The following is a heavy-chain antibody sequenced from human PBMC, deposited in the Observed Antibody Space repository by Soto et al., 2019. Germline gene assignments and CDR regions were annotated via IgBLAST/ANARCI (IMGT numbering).Heavy chain of an antibody. D-gene: IGHD2-15*01. CDR1: GGSIRSADYH. Sequence: SETLSLTCTVSGGSIRSADYHWSWIRQPPGKGLEWIGHIYYTGSSDYTPSIYYNGRTDYNPSLNSRPTISVDTSKNQFSLKLSSVTAADTAVYYCARASLLKREPYCSGGSCQKWLDPWGQRTLVTVSS. J-gene: IGHJ5*02. V-gene: IGHV4-30-4*01. CDR3: ARASLLKREPYCSGGSCQKWLDP. CDR2: IYYNGRT.